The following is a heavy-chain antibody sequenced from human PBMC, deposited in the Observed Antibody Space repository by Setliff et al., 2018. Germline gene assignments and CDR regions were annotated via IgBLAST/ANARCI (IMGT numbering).Heavy chain of an antibody. V-gene: IGHV4-34*01. CDR3: RFWSSYYKNDY. J-gene: IGHJ4*02. Sequence: PSETLSLTCTVYGGSFSDYYWGWIRQSAGKRPEWIAEINQSGNTNYNPSLNRRVSVSVDTPTNQFSLKVFSVTAADTAVYYCRFWSSYYKNDYWAQGTLVTVSS. D-gene: IGHD3-3*01. CDR1: GGSFSDYY. CDR2: INQSGNT.